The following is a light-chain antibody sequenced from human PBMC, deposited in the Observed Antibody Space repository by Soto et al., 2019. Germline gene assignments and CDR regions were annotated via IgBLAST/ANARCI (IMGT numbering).Light chain of an antibody. CDR2: GAS. V-gene: IGKV3-20*01. Sequence: EIVLTQSPGTLSLSPGERATLSCRASQSVSSSYLAWYQQKPGQAPRLLIYGASSRPTGIPDRFSGSGSGTDFTLTISRLEPEDFAVYYCQQYGDSPTFGGGTKVDIK. CDR3: QQYGDSPT. J-gene: IGKJ4*01. CDR1: QSVSSSY.